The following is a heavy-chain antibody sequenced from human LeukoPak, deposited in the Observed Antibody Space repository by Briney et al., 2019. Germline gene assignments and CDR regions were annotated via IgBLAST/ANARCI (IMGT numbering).Heavy chain of an antibody. D-gene: IGHD7-27*01. CDR2: INPNSGDT. V-gene: IGHV1-2*02. J-gene: IGHJ4*02. CDR3: ARDLKTGESRYYDY. CDR1: GYTFTANY. Sequence: GASVKVSCKASGYTFTANYLHWVRQAPGQGPELMGWINPNSGDTRFAQKFQGRVTMTRDTSISTAYMELSRLRLDDTAVYYCARDLKTGESRYYDYWGQGTLVTVSA.